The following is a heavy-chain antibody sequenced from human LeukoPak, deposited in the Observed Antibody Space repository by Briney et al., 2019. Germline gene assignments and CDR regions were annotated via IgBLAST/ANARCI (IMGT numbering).Heavy chain of an antibody. CDR2: ISYDGTNK. J-gene: IGHJ4*02. CDR3: ARGHPRPRVIAVAGNFDS. V-gene: IGHV3-30-3*01. D-gene: IGHD6-19*01. Sequence: GGSLRLSCAASRFTFSSYAMHWVRQAPGKWLHWVASISYDGTNKYYADSVKGRFTISRDNSKNTLYLQMNSLRADDTAVFYCARGHPRPRVIAVAGNFDSWGQGTLVTVSS. CDR1: RFTFSSYA.